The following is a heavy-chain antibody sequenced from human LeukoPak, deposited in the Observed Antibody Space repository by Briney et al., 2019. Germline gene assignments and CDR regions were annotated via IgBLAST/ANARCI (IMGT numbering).Heavy chain of an antibody. CDR2: IYPGDSDT. D-gene: IGHD3-22*01. CDR3: ARHASYYDSSGPNNWFDP. CDR1: GYSFTSYW. Sequence: GESLKISCKGSGYSFTSYWIGWVRQMPGKGLEWMGIIYPGDSDTRYSPSFQGQVTISADKSISTAYLQWSSLKASDTAMYYCARHASYYDSSGPNNWFDPWGQGNLVTVSS. V-gene: IGHV5-51*01. J-gene: IGHJ5*02.